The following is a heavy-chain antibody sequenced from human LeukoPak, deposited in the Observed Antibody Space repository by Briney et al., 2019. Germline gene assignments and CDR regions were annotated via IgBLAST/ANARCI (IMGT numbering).Heavy chain of an antibody. V-gene: IGHV4-59*01. D-gene: IGHD3-10*01. J-gene: IGHJ3*02. Sequence: PSETLSLTCTVSGGSISSYYWSWIRQPPGKGLEWIGNIYYSGSTNYNPSLKSRVTISVDTSKNQFSLKLSSVTAADTAVYYCARSHSGSYSKVYAFDIWGQATMVTVSS. CDR3: ARSHSGSYSKVYAFDI. CDR1: GGSISSYY. CDR2: IYYSGST.